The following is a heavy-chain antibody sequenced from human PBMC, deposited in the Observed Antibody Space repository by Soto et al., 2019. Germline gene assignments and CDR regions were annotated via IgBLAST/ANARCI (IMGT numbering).Heavy chain of an antibody. CDR2: ISGHNGKA. V-gene: IGHV1-18*04. J-gene: IGHJ6*02. CDR1: GYTFKSYD. CDR3: ARKGYIGNFAMDV. D-gene: IGHD5-12*01. Sequence: ASVKVSCNASGYTFKSYDVMWVRTAPGQGLEWMGWISGHNGKADYAENFQGRVIMTTDTSTATASMDLRGLRSDDTAVYYCARKGYIGNFAMDVWGQGTTVTVSS.